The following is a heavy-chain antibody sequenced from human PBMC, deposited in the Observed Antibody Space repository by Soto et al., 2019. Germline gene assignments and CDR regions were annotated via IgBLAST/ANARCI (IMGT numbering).Heavy chain of an antibody. D-gene: IGHD6-13*01. CDR2: IYSSGTT. CDR3: ARNFDIAATGTAFDS. V-gene: IGHV4-4*07. J-gene: IGHJ4*02. Sequence: SETLSLTCSVSGGSISGHYWSWIRLPAGRRLQWVGRIYSSGTTNYNPSLKSRVRMSVDTDRSSFYLRLDSVTAADTAVYYCARNFDIAATGTAFDSWGRGVLVTV. CDR1: GGSISGHY.